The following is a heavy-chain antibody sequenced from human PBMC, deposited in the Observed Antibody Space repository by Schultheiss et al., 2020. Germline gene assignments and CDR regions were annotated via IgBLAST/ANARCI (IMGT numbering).Heavy chain of an antibody. D-gene: IGHD2-2*01. CDR2: ISAYNGNT. Sequence: ASVKVSCKASGGTFSSYGISWVRQAPGQGLEWMGWISAYNGNTNYAQKFQGRVTITADESTSTAYMELSSLRSEDMVVYPVPYWVVVPAALRPYYYYGMDVWGQGTTVNVSS. CDR3: PYWVVVPAALRPYYYYGMDV. J-gene: IGHJ6*02. V-gene: IGHV1-18*03. CDR1: GGTFSSYG.